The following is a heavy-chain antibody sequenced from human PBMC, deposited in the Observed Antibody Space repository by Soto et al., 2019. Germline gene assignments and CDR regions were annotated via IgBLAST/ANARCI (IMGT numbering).Heavy chain of an antibody. Sequence: QVQLVQSGGEVKKPGASVKLSCTASGYTFTSYGISWVRQAPGQGLEWMGWISAYNGKTNYAQNVQGRVTMTTDTSTRTAYTDLRSLRSDDTAVYYCARGGDVNYYHGMDIWGQGTTVTVSS. CDR1: GYTFTSYG. J-gene: IGHJ6*02. V-gene: IGHV1-18*01. CDR2: ISAYNGKT. CDR3: ARGGDVNYYHGMDI.